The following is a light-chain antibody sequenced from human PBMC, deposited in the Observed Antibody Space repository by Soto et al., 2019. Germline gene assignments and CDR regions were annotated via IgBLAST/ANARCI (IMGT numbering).Light chain of an antibody. Sequence: PGERATLTCRASQSVSSFLAWYQQKPGQAPRLLIYGASSRATGIPDRFSGSGSGTDFTLTISRLEPEDFAVYYCQQYGSAPFTFGGGTKVDIK. CDR2: GAS. CDR1: QSVSSF. V-gene: IGKV3-20*01. CDR3: QQYGSAPFT. J-gene: IGKJ4*01.